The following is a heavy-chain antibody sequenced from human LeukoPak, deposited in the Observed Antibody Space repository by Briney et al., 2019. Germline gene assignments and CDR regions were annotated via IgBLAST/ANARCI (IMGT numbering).Heavy chain of an antibody. CDR1: GSTFSNYA. J-gene: IGHJ3*02. CDR3: AKTTYPDAFDI. CDR2: ISGSDGNT. Sequence: GGSLRLSCAASGSTFSNYAMSWVRQAPGKGLEWVSAISGSDGNTYYADSVKGRFTISRDNSKNTLYLQMNSLRAEDTAVYYCAKTTYPDAFDIWGQGTMVTVSS. V-gene: IGHV3-23*01. D-gene: IGHD1-26*01.